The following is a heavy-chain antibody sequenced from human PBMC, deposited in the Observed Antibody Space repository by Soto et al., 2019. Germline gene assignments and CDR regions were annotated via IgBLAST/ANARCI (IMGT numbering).Heavy chain of an antibody. J-gene: IGHJ4*02. V-gene: IGHV3-74*01. D-gene: IGHD3-10*02. CDR1: GFTFSSHW. CDR3: ARDMFGPRAFDY. Sequence: EVQLVESGGGIVQPGGSLRLSCSVSGFTFSSHWMHWVRQAPGKGLVWVSRISTDGSRTTYADSVKGRVTISRDNAKNTLHLDMSSLRAEDTAVYYCARDMFGPRAFDYWGQGTLVTVSS. CDR2: ISTDGSRT.